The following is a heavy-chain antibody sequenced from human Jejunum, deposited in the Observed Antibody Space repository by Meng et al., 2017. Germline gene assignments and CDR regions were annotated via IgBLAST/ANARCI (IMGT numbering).Heavy chain of an antibody. CDR3: AGSAVVAAHP. J-gene: IGHJ5*02. D-gene: IGHD2-15*01. CDR2: ISESGTTI. Sequence: QAHLLESGGGLVTHGGSLRLSCAASGFSFSDYYMAWIRQAPGKGLEWVSYISESGTTIFYADSVKGRFTISRDNAKNSLYLQMSNLRAEDTAVYYCAGSAVVAAHPWGQGTLVTVSS. V-gene: IGHV3-11*01. CDR1: GFSFSDYY.